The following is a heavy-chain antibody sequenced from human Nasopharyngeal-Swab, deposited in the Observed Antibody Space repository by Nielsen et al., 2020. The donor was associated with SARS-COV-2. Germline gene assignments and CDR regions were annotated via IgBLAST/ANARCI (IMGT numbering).Heavy chain of an antibody. Sequence: GESLKISCAASGFPFSSYGMHWVRQAPGKGLEWVAVISYDGSNKYYADSVKGRFTISRGNSKNTLYLQMNSLRAEDTAVYYCAKGVYSYGYVADLYFDYWGQGTLVTVSS. J-gene: IGHJ4*02. CDR1: GFPFSSYG. D-gene: IGHD5-18*01. V-gene: IGHV3-30*18. CDR2: ISYDGSNK. CDR3: AKGVYSYGYVADLYFDY.